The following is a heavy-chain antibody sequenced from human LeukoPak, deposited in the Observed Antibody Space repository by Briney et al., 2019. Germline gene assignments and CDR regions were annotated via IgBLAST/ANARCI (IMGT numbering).Heavy chain of an antibody. V-gene: IGHV4-59*01. CDR2: IYYTGTT. CDR3: AKEPSV. Sequence: SETLSLTCSVSGDSIINYYWSWTRQSPEKGLEWIGYIYYTGTTKYNPSLESRVFMSVDTSKNQFSLRLTSVTVADTAVYYCAKEPSVWGQGILVTVSS. J-gene: IGHJ4*02. CDR1: GDSIINYY.